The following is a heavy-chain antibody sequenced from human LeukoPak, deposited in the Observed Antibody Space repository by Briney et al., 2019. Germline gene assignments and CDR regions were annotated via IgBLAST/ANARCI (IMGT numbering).Heavy chain of an antibody. D-gene: IGHD4-17*01. Sequence: PGGSLRLSCAASGFTFSSYEMNWVRQAPGKGLEWLSYISSAGKMIYYADSVKGRFTISRDNTKNSLHLYMNSLRAEDTAVYYCVREDGYFDYWGQGTLVTVSS. J-gene: IGHJ4*02. CDR3: VREDGYFDY. CDR2: ISSAGKMI. CDR1: GFTFSSYE. V-gene: IGHV3-48*03.